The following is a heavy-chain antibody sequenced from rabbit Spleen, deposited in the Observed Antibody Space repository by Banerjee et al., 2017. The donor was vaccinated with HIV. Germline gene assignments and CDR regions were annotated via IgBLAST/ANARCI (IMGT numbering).Heavy chain of an antibody. Sequence: QEQLEESGGGLVKPEGSLTLTCKASGFSFSRGYDMCWVRQAPGKGLEWIGCIYAGSSDYIYSATWAKGRFTISKTSSTTVTLQVTSLTAADTATYFCARDASTSFSTYGMDLWGQGTLVTVS. CDR2: IYAGSSDYI. D-gene: IGHD8-1*01. J-gene: IGHJ6*01. CDR3: ARDASTSFSTYGMDL. V-gene: IGHV1S45*01. CDR1: GFSFSRGYD.